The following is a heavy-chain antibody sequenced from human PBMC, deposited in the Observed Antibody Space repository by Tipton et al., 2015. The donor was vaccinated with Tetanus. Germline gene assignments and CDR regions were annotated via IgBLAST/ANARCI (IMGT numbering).Heavy chain of an antibody. D-gene: IGHD6-6*01. CDR1: GYTFTSYY. CDR3: ARSSIAGRWFDP. Sequence: QLVQSGAEVKKPGASVKVSCKASGYTFTSYYMHWVRQAPGQGLEWMGIINPSGGSTSYAQKFQGRVTMTRDTSTSTVYMELSSLRSEDTAVYHCARSSIAGRWFDPWGQGTLVTVSS. J-gene: IGHJ5*02. V-gene: IGHV1-46*01. CDR2: INPSGGST.